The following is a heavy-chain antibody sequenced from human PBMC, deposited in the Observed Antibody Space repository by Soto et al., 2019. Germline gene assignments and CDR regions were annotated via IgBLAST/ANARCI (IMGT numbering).Heavy chain of an antibody. V-gene: IGHV1-24*01. Sequence: ASVKVSCKVSGYTLTELSMHWARQAPGKGLEWMGGFDPEDGETIYAQKFQGRVTMTEDTSTDTAYMELSSLRSEDTAVYYCATVVVVPAAKSRYYYYYGMDVWGQGTTVTVSS. J-gene: IGHJ6*02. CDR1: GYTLTELS. CDR2: FDPEDGET. CDR3: ATVVVVPAAKSRYYYYYGMDV. D-gene: IGHD2-2*01.